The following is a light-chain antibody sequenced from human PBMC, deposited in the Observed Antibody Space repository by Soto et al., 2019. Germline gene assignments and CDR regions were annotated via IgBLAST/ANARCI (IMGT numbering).Light chain of an antibody. Sequence: MPQSPSTLSASVGDRVTITCRASQSIATWLAWYQQKPGQAPRLLIYGASTRATAIPARFSASGSGTEFTLTITSLQSEDFAVYYCQQYNNWPLTFGGGTKVDIK. J-gene: IGKJ4*01. CDR3: QQYNNWPLT. CDR1: QSIATW. V-gene: IGKV3-15*01. CDR2: GAS.